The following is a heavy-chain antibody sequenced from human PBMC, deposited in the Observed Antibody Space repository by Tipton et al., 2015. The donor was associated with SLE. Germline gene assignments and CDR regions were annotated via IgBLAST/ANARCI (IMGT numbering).Heavy chain of an antibody. J-gene: IGHJ6*03. CDR1: GGSISSYY. CDR2: IYYSGST. Sequence: TLSLTCTVSGGSISSYYWSWIRQPPGKGLEWIGYIYYSGSTNYNPSLKSRVTISVDTSKNQFSLKLSSVTAADSAVYYCARGGDFWSGPTSNYYFYYYMDVWGKGTTVTVSS. CDR3: ARGGDFWSGPTSNYYFYYYMDV. V-gene: IGHV4-59*08. D-gene: IGHD3-3*01.